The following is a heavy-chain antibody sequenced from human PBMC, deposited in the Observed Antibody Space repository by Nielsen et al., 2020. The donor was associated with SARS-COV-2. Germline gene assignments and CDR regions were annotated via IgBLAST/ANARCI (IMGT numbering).Heavy chain of an antibody. V-gene: IGHV1-46*01. CDR2: INPTNGGT. D-gene: IGHD5-18*01. CDR3: ARDEYNYGYNWFDT. Sequence: ASVKVSCKASGYTFTNNYMHWVRQAPGQGLEWMGLINPTNGGTTYAQKFLGTVTMTRDTSTSTVYMDLSRLRSDDTAVYYCARDEYNYGYNWFDTWGQGTLVTVSS. CDR1: GYTFTNNY. J-gene: IGHJ5*02.